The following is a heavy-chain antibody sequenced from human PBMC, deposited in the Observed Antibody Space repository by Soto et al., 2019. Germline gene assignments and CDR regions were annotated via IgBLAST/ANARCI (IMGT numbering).Heavy chain of an antibody. CDR3: ARGRRWLPNA. D-gene: IGHD5-12*01. CDR1: GGSFSGYY. CDR2: INHSGST. V-gene: IGHV4-34*01. J-gene: IGHJ5*02. Sequence: QVQLQQWGAGLLKPSETLSLTCAVYGGSFSGYYWSWIRQPPGKGLGWIGEINHSGSTNYNPSLKSRVTISVDTSKNQFSLKLSSVTAADTAVYYCARGRRWLPNAWGQGTLVTVSS.